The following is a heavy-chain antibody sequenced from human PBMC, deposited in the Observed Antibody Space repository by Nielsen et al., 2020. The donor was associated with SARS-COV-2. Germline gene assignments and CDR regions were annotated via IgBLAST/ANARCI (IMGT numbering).Heavy chain of an antibody. J-gene: IGHJ4*02. V-gene: IGHV3-30-3*01. D-gene: IGHD1-26*01. CDR1: GFTFSSYA. CDR2: ISYDGSNK. CDR3: ARDPRPIVGATYFDY. Sequence: GGSLRLSCAASGFTFSSYAMHWVRQAPGKGREWVAVISYDGSNKYYADSVKGRFTISRDNSKNTLYLQMNSLRAEDTAVYYCARDPRPIVGATYFDYWGQGTLVTVSS.